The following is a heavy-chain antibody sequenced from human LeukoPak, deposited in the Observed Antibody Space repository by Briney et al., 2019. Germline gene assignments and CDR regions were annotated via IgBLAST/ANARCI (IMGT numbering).Heavy chain of an antibody. V-gene: IGHV3-23*01. D-gene: IGHD1-26*01. CDR2: ISGSGDTT. CDR3: VKDRVGTWEPIDY. J-gene: IGHJ4*02. Sequence: GGSLRLSCAASGFTFSSCVMSWVRQAPGKGLEGVSAISGSGDTTDYAESVRGRFTISRDISKNTLELQMKSLRVEDTAVYYCVKDRVGTWEPIDYWGQGTLVTVSS. CDR1: GFTFSSCV.